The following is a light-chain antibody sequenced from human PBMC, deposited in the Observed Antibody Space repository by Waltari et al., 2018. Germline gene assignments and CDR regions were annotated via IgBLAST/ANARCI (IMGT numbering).Light chain of an antibody. J-gene: IGLJ2*01. CDR3: SSYTSSSTVV. CDR2: EVS. Sequence: QSALTQPASASGSPGQSTPISCPGTSSDVGGYNSVSWYQQHPGKAPKLMIYEVSNRPSGVSNHFSGSKSGNTASLTISGLQAEDEADYDCSSYTSSSTVVFGGGTKLTVL. V-gene: IGLV2-14*01. CDR1: SSDVGGYNS.